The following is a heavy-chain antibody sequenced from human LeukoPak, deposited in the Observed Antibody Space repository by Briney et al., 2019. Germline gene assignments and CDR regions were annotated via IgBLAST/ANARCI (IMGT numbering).Heavy chain of an antibody. CDR1: GGSISSSSYY. J-gene: IGHJ5*02. CDR3: AREGDISNWFDP. CDR2: IYYSGST. D-gene: IGHD3-9*01. Sequence: SETLSLTCTVSGGSISSSSYYWGWIRQPPGKGLEWIGSIYYSGSTYYNPSLKSRVTISVDTSKNQFSLKLSSVTAADTAVYYCAREGDISNWFDPWGQGTLVTVSS. V-gene: IGHV4-39*07.